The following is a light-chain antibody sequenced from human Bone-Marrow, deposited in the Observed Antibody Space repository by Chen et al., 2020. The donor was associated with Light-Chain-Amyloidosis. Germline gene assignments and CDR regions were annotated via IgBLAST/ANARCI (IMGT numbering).Light chain of an antibody. J-gene: IGKJ4*01. CDR2: GSS. V-gene: IGKV3-20*01. Sequence: EIVLTQSPGTLSLSPGEGANLSCRASQTISSNYLTWYQQKFGQAPRLLIYGSSSRATGIPDRFTGSGSGTDFTLTINRLKPEDFAMYYCQQYGTSPLTFCGGTKVEIK. CDR1: QTISSNY. CDR3: QQYGTSPLT.